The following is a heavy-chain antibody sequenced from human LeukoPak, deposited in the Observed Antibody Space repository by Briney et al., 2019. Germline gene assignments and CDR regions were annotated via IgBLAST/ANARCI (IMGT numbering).Heavy chain of an antibody. V-gene: IGHV3-23*01. D-gene: IGHD2-8*01. CDR3: AKEGRFIVLMVYED. J-gene: IGHJ4*02. Sequence: QAGGSLRLSCAASGFTFSSYAMSWVRQAPGKGLEWVSAISGGGGGTYYADSVKGRFTISRDNSKNTLYLQMNSLRAEDTAIYYCAKEGRFIVLMVYEDWGQGTLVTVSS. CDR2: ISGGGGGT. CDR1: GFTFSSYA.